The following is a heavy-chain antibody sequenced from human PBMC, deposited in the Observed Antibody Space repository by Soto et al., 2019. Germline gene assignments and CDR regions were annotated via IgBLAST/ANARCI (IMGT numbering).Heavy chain of an antibody. J-gene: IGHJ2*01. Sequence: QVQLVQSGAEVKKPGASVKVSCKASGYTFTHYGITWVRQAPGQGLEWMGWINSFSGDTNYPQKLQGRLTMTTDTYTNKVYMELRNLRSDDTAVYYCARDLHSGGKYWYFDIWGRGTLVTVSS. CDR3: ARDLHSGGKYWYFDI. CDR2: INSFSGDT. V-gene: IGHV1-18*01. D-gene: IGHD2-15*01. CDR1: GYTFTHYG.